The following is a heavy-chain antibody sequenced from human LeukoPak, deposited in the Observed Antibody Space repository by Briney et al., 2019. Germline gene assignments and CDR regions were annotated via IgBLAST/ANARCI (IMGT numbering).Heavy chain of an antibody. V-gene: IGHV3-11*01. CDR3: ARVQKGIAAAGTGGGWFEP. J-gene: IGHJ5*02. D-gene: IGHD6-13*01. Sequence: GGSLRLSCAASGFTFSDYYMSWIRQAPGKGLEWISYISSGGSTIYYADSVRGQFTIPRDNAKKSLYLRMNSLRAEDTAVYYCARVQKGIAAAGTGGGWFEPWGQGTLVTVS. CDR1: GFTFSDYY. CDR2: ISSGGSTI.